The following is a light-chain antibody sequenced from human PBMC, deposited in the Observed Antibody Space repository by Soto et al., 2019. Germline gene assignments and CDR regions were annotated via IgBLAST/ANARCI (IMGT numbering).Light chain of an antibody. CDR1: QSLSSY. Sequence: EIVLTHSPATLSLSPWEIATLSCRASQSLSSYLAWYQQKPGQAPRLLIYDASNRATGIPARFSGSGSGTDFTLTISSLEPEDFAVYYCQQRSNWPLTFGGGTKVDI. V-gene: IGKV3-11*01. CDR2: DAS. CDR3: QQRSNWPLT. J-gene: IGKJ4*01.